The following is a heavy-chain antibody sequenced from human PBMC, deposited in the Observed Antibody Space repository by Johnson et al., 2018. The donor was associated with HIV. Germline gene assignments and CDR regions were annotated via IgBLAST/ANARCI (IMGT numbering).Heavy chain of an antibody. CDR1: GFTFSDYY. V-gene: IGHV3-20*04. CDR3: ARAAIVVLPAGAFDI. Sequence: EVQLVESGGGLVKPGGSLRLSCAASGFTFSDYYMSWIRQAPGNGLEWVSGISWNGGDTGYADSVKGRFTISRDNARNSLYLQMNSLRAEDTALYYCARAAIVVLPAGAFDIWGRGTMVTVSS. CDR2: ISWNGGDT. D-gene: IGHD2-2*01. J-gene: IGHJ3*02.